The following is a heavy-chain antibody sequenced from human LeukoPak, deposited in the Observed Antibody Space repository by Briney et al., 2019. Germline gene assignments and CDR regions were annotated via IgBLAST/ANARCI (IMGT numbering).Heavy chain of an antibody. CDR3: ARQTGSGRFILP. Sequence: PSETLSLTCTVSGVSISSSYSYWGWIRQPPGMGLEWIGGIYYTGNTYYNASLKSQVSIPIDTSKNQFSLKLTTVTAADTAVYYCARQTGSGRFILPGGQGTLVTVSS. D-gene: IGHD3-10*01. V-gene: IGHV4-39*01. CDR1: GVSISSSYSY. CDR2: IYYTGNT. J-gene: IGHJ4*02.